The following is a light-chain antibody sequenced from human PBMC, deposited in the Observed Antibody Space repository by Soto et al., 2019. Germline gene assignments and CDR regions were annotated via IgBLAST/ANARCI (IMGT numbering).Light chain of an antibody. CDR2: GAS. CDR1: QSVSSSY. Sequence: EIVLTQSPGTLSLSPGERATLSCRASQSVSSSYLAWYQQKTGQAPRLLIYGASSRATGIPDRFSGSGSGTDFTLTISRLEPEDCAVYYCQQYGSTSLTFGGGTKVEIK. V-gene: IGKV3-20*01. J-gene: IGKJ4*01. CDR3: QQYGSTSLT.